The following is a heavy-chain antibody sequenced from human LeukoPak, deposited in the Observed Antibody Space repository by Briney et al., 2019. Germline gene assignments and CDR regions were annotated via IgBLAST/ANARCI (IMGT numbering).Heavy chain of an antibody. J-gene: IGHJ4*02. CDR3: ARGVVVPAAMVGAGFFDY. D-gene: IGHD2-2*01. V-gene: IGHV1-69*13. Sequence: ASVKVSCKASGGTFSSYATSWVRQAPGQGLEWMGGIIPIFGTANYAQKFQGRVTITADESTSTAYMELSSLRSEDAAVYYCARGVVVPAAMVGAGFFDYWGQGTLVTVSS. CDR2: IIPIFGTA. CDR1: GGTFSSYA.